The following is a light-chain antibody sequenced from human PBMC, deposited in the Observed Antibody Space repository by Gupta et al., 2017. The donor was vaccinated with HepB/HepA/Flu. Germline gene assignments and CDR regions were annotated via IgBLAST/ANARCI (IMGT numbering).Light chain of an antibody. V-gene: IGKV1-33*01. CDR2: DAS. Sequence: DIQMTQSPSSLSASVGDRVTISCQASQDISNHLNWYQQKPGKAPKLLIYDASNLEAGVPPTFSGSGSGTDFTFTINSLQPEDIATYYCQQDHDLPITFGQGTRLDFK. J-gene: IGKJ5*01. CDR3: QQDHDLPIT. CDR1: QDISNH.